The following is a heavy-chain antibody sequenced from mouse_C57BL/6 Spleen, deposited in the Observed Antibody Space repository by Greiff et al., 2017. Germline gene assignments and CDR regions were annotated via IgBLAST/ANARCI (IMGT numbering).Heavy chain of an antibody. CDR1: GYAFTNYL. D-gene: IGHD2-1*01. V-gene: IGHV1-54*01. Sequence: VQLQQSGAELVRPGTSVKVSCKASGYAFTNYLIEWVKQRPGQGLEWIGVLTPGSGGTNYNEKFKGKATLTADKSSSTAYMQLSSLTSEDAAVYICAKGGDGNNEYRGQDTPLTVSP. J-gene: IGHJ2*01. CDR2: LTPGSGGT. CDR3: AKGGDGNNEY.